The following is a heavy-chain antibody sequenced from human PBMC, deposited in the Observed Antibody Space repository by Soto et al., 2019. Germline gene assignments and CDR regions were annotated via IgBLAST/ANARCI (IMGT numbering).Heavy chain of an antibody. CDR3: TRDPVSSGFF. J-gene: IGHJ1*01. D-gene: IGHD6-19*01. CDR2: INTDGTET. CDR1: GFTFSAYW. V-gene: IGHV3-74*01. Sequence: GGSLRLSCAASGFTFSAYWMHWVRQAPGVGPMWVSRINTDGTETSYADSVKGRFTVSRDNAKNTLFLQMDSLRAEDTAVYYCTRDPVSSGFFWGQGALVTVSS.